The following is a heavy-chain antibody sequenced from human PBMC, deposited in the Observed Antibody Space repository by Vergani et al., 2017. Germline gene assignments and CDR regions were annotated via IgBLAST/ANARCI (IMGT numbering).Heavy chain of an antibody. J-gene: IGHJ4*02. CDR1: GGSISSSSYY. CDR2: ISGSGGST. CDR3: AKGEGVWY. Sequence: LQLQESGPGLVKPSETLSLTCTVSGGSISSSSYYWGWVRQAPGKGLEWVSAISGSGGSTYYADSVKGRFTISRDNAKNSLYLQMNSLRAEDTAVYYCAKGEGVWYWGQGTLVTVSS. V-gene: IGHV3-23*01. D-gene: IGHD6-13*01.